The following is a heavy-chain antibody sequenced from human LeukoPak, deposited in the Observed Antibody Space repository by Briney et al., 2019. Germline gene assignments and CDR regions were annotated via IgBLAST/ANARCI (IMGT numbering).Heavy chain of an antibody. CDR3: ARVSGYDWKQSERYFQH. CDR2: ISAYNGNT. Sequence: ASVKVSCKASGYTFTSYGISWVRQAPGQGLEWMGWISAYNGNTNYAQKLQGRVTMTTDTSTSTAYTELRSLRSDDTAVYYCARVSGYDWKQSERYFQHWGQGTLVTVSS. D-gene: IGHD5-12*01. CDR1: GYTFTSYG. V-gene: IGHV1-18*01. J-gene: IGHJ1*01.